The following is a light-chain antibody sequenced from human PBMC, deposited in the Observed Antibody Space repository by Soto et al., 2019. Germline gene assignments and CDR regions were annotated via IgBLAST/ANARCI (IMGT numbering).Light chain of an antibody. CDR2: GNS. V-gene: IGLV1-40*01. J-gene: IGLJ3*02. CDR1: SSNIGAGYD. CDR3: QSYDSSLSGWV. Sequence: QSVLTQPPSVSGAPGQRVTISCTESSSNIGAGYDVHWYQQLPGTAPKLLIYGNSNRPSGGPDRFSGSKSGTSASLAITGLQAEDEADYYCQSYDSSLSGWVFGGGTNLTVL.